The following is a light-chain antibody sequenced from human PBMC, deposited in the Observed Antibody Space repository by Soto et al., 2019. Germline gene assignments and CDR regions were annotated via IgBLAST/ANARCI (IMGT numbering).Light chain of an antibody. CDR3: QQYNSYWT. CDR1: QNIGRW. CDR2: DAS. V-gene: IGKV1-5*01. J-gene: IGKJ1*01. Sequence: DIQMTQSPSTLSASVGDRVTITCRASQNIGRWLAWCQQKPGKAPKVLMYDASTLESGVPSRFRCSRFGTEFTLTISSLQPDDSATYYCQQYNSYWTFGQGTKVEIK.